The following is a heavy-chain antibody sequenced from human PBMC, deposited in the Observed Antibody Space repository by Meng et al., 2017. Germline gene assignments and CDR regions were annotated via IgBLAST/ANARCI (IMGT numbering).Heavy chain of an antibody. Sequence: LSLTCAASGFTFSSYAMHWVRQAPGKGLEWVAVISYDGSNKYYADSVKGRFTISRDNSKNTLYLQMNSLRAEDTAVYYCARDPPQINEKDAFDIWGQGTMVTVSS. V-gene: IGHV3-30*04. J-gene: IGHJ3*02. D-gene: IGHD1-1*01. CDR1: GFTFSSYA. CDR3: ARDPPQINEKDAFDI. CDR2: ISYDGSNK.